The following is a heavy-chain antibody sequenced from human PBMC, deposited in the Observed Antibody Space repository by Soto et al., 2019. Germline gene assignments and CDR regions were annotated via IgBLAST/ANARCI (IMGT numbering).Heavy chain of an antibody. V-gene: IGHV3-72*01. Sequence: PGGSLRLSCAASGFTFSDHNMDWFRQAPGKGLEWVGRTRNKANSYTTEYAASVKGRFTISRDDSKKSLYLQMNSLKTEDTAMYYCARLAPDWGQGTLVTVSS. CDR1: GFTFSDHN. CDR3: ARLAPD. J-gene: IGHJ4*02. CDR2: TRNKANSYTT.